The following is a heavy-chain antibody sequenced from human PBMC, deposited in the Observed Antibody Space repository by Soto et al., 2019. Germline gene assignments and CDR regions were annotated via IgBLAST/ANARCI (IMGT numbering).Heavy chain of an antibody. J-gene: IGHJ5*02. CDR1: GGTFSSYA. D-gene: IGHD1-20*01. CDR3: ARDRRYQEVFWFDP. V-gene: IGHV1-69*13. Sequence: ASVKVSCKASGGTFSSYAISWVRQAPGQGLEWMGGIIPIFGTANYAQKFQGRVTITADESTSTAYMELSSLRSEDTAVYYCARDRRYQEVFWFDPWGQGTLVTVCS. CDR2: IIPIFGTA.